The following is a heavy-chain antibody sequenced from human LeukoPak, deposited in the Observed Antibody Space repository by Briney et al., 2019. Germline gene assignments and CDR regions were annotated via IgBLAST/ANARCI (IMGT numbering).Heavy chain of an antibody. D-gene: IGHD5-18*01. CDR2: INPNSGGT. Sequence: GASVKVSCKASGYTFTGYYMHWVRQAPGQGLEWMGWINPNSGGTNYAQKFQGRVTMTRDTSISTAYMELSRLRSDDTAVYYCARVSVGYSYGCDYWGPGTLVTVSS. CDR1: GYTFTGYY. CDR3: ARVSVGYSYGCDY. V-gene: IGHV1-2*02. J-gene: IGHJ4*02.